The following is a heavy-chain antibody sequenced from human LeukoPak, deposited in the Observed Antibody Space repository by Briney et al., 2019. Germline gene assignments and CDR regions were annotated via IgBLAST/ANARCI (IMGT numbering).Heavy chain of an antibody. CDR1: GFIFSSYE. V-gene: IGHV3-23*01. D-gene: IGHD1-14*01. CDR3: AKHIHQTTSYYYYMDV. J-gene: IGHJ6*03. Sequence: GGSLRLSCAASGFIFSSYEMSWVRQAPGKGLEWVSAISGSGGSTYYADSVKGRFTISRDNSKNTLYLQMNSLRAEDTAIYYCAKHIHQTTSYYYYMDVWGKGTTVTVSS. CDR2: ISGSGGST.